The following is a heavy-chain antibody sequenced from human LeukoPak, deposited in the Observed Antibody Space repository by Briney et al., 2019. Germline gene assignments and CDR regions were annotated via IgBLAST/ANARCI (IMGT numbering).Heavy chain of an antibody. CDR2: ISYDGSNK. Sequence: GGSLRLSCAASGFTFSSYAMHWVRQAPGKGLEWVAVISYDGSNKYYSNSVKGRFTISRDNSKNTLYLQMNSLRAEDTAVYYCATSSVAGDGTIDYWGQGTLVTVSS. V-gene: IGHV3-30-3*01. D-gene: IGHD6-19*01. CDR1: GFTFSSYA. CDR3: ATSSVAGDGTIDY. J-gene: IGHJ4*02.